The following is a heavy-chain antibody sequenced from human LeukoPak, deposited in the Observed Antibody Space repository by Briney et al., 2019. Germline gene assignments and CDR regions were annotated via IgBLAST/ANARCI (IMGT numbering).Heavy chain of an antibody. J-gene: IGHJ6*02. D-gene: IGHD3-3*01. Sequence: GGSLRFSCAASGFTFSSYGMHWVRQAPGKGLEWVAVIWYDGSNKYYADSVKGRFTISRDNSKNTLYLQMNSLRAEDTAVYYCARDSYDFWSGYYTLYGMDVWGQGTTVTVSS. CDR3: ARDSYDFWSGYYTLYGMDV. CDR1: GFTFSSYG. CDR2: IWYDGSNK. V-gene: IGHV3-33*01.